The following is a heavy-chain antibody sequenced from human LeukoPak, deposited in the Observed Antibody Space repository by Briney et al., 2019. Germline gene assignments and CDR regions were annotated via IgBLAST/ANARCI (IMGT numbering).Heavy chain of an antibody. J-gene: IGHJ3*01. V-gene: IGHV3-23*01. Sequence: GGSLRLSCAASGFSFSSYAMSWVRQAPGKGLEWVSGIIDSGGSTYYADSVKGRFTISRDNSKHTIHLQMNSLRAEDTAVYYCAKGKVNHDGAFDVWGQGTMVTVSS. CDR3: AKGKVNHDGAFDV. D-gene: IGHD1-14*01. CDR2: IIDSGGST. CDR1: GFSFSSYA.